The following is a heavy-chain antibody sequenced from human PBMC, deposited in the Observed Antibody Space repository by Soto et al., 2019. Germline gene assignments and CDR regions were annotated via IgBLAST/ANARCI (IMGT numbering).Heavy chain of an antibody. V-gene: IGHV4-39*01. J-gene: IGHJ6*02. D-gene: IGHD6-25*01. CDR2: IYYSGST. CDR1: GGSISSSSYY. CDR3: ARRGGTYYYYGMDV. Sequence: PSETLSLTCTVSGGSISSSSYYWGWIRQPPGKGLEWIGSIYYSGSTYYNPSLKSRVTISVDTSKNQFSLKLSSVTAADTAVYYCARRGGTYYYYGMDVWGQGTTVT.